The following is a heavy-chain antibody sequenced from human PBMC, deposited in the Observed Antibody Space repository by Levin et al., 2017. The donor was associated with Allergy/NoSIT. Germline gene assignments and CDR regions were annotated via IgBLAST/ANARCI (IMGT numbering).Heavy chain of an antibody. V-gene: IGHV3-21*01. CDR2: ISSSSSDI. D-gene: IGHD6-13*01. CDR3: ARPGYSSNYLGGY. CDR1: GFTFSSYR. J-gene: IGHJ4*02. Sequence: GESLKISCVASGFTFSSYRMNWVRQAPGKGLEWVSCISSSSSDIYYADSVKGRFTISRDNAKNSLYLQMNSLRAEDTAVYYCARPGYSSNYLGGYWGQGTLVTVSS.